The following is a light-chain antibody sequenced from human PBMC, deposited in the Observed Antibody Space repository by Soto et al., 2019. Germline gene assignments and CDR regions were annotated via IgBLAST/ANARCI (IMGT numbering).Light chain of an antibody. CDR1: QSVSSNY. Sequence: EIVLTQSPGTLSLSPGERATLSCRASQSVSSNYLAWYQQKPGQAPRLLIYAASSRATGVPGRFSGSGSGTDFTLTISRLEPEYFAVYYWQHNGCSPWTFGQGTRVEIK. V-gene: IGKV3-20*01. CDR3: QHNGCSPWT. CDR2: AAS. J-gene: IGKJ1*01.